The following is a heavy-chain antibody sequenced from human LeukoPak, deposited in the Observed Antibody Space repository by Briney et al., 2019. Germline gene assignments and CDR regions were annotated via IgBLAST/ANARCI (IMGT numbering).Heavy chain of an antibody. V-gene: IGHV3-21*01. D-gene: IGHD5-24*01. Sequence: GGSLRLSCAASGFTFSSYSMNWVRQAPGRGLEWVSSITSSSNYIYYADSLKGRFTISRDNAKNSLYLQMDSLRDEDTAVYFCARKMALWGQGTRVTVSS. J-gene: IGHJ4*02. CDR1: GFTFSSYS. CDR3: ARKMAL. CDR2: ITSSSNYI.